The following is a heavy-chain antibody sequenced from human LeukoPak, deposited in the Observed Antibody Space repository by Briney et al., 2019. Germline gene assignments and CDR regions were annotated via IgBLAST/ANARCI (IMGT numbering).Heavy chain of an antibody. CDR1: GFTFSDYY. D-gene: IGHD3-22*01. CDR2: ISSSGTTI. Sequence: PGGSLRLSCAASGFTFSDYYMSWIRQAPGKGLEWVSYISSSGTTIYYADSVKGRFTISRDNAKNSLYVQMNSLRAEDTAVYYCAKEDSSGYYGVLNYYYYGMDVWGQGTTVTVSS. J-gene: IGHJ6*02. CDR3: AKEDSSGYYGVLNYYYYGMDV. V-gene: IGHV3-11*04.